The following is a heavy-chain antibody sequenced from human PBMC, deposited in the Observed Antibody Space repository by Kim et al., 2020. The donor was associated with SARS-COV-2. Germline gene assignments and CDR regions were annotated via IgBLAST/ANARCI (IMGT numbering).Heavy chain of an antibody. CDR1: GFTFSSYW. V-gene: IGHV3-7*01. J-gene: IGHJ1*01. CDR3: AREEEVIMVRGVHEYFQH. Sequence: GGSLRLSCAASGFTFSSYWMSWVRQAPGKGLEWVANIKQDGSERSYVYSVKGRFTITRDNAKNSLYLQMNSLRAEDTAVYYCAREEEVIMVRGVHEYFQHWGQGTLVTASP. D-gene: IGHD3-10*01. CDR2: IKQDGSER.